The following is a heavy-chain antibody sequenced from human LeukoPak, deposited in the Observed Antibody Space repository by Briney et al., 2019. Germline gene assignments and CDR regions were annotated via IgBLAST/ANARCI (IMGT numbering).Heavy chain of an antibody. Sequence: PGGSLRLSCAASGFTFSDYYMSWIRQAPGQGLEWVAYISSSGSTIYYADSVKGRFTISRDNAKNSLYLQMDSLRAEGTALYHCARAYYDSSGLDAFDIWGQGTMVTVSS. V-gene: IGHV3-11*01. D-gene: IGHD3-22*01. CDR3: ARAYYDSSGLDAFDI. J-gene: IGHJ3*02. CDR1: GFTFSDYY. CDR2: ISSSGSTI.